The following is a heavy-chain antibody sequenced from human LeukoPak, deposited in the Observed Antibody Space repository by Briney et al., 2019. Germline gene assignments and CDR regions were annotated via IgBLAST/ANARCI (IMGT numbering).Heavy chain of an antibody. J-gene: IGHJ5*02. CDR1: GGSISSSSYY. CDR2: IYYSGST. CDR3: ARVSESWFDP. D-gene: IGHD3-3*01. V-gene: IGHV4-39*07. Sequence: PSETLSPTCTVSGGSISSSSYYWGWIRQPPGKGLEWIGSIYYSGSTYYNPSLKSRVTISVDTSKNQFSLKLSSVTAADTAVYYCARVSESWFDPWGQGTLVTVSS.